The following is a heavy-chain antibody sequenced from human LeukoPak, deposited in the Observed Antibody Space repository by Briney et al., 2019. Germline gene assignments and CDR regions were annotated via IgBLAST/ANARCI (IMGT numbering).Heavy chain of an antibody. CDR3: ARCRFSGTSCDFDP. V-gene: IGHV3-7*03. CDR1: GFTFSSSW. CDR2: IKQDESQK. J-gene: IGHJ5*02. Sequence: GGSLRLSCVASGFTFSSSWMSWVRQAPGRGLEWVANIKQDESQKYYVDSVKGRFTVSRDNAKNSLYLQMNSLRAEDTAVYYCARCRFSGTSCDFDPWGQGTLVIVSS. D-gene: IGHD2-2*01.